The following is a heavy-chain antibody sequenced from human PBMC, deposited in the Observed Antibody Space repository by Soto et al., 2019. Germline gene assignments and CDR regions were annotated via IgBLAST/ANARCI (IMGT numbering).Heavy chain of an antibody. V-gene: IGHV5-51*01. J-gene: IGHJ6*02. Sequence: GESLKISCQGSGYSFSTYWIGWVRQTPEKGLEWMGVIYPGDSDTKYSPSFQGQVTISADDSITTAYLQWSTLKASDTAIYFCARARFSTSPMDVWGQGTSVTVYS. CDR3: ARARFSTSPMDV. D-gene: IGHD2-2*01. CDR2: IYPGDSDT. CDR1: GYSFSTYW.